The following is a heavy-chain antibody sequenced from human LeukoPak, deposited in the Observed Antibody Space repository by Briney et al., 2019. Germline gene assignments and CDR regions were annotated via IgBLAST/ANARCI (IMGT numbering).Heavy chain of an antibody. CDR1: GASISSGDYY. D-gene: IGHD7-27*01. J-gene: IGHJ1*01. CDR3: ARGELGEPEY. V-gene: IGHV4-30-2*01. CDR2: VYHTGST. Sequence: SQTLSLTCTVSGASISSGDYYCSWIRQPPGKGLEWIGYVYHTGSTYYNSSLKSRVTISVDRSKNQFSLNLSSVTAADTAFYYCARGELGEPEYWGQGTLVTVSS.